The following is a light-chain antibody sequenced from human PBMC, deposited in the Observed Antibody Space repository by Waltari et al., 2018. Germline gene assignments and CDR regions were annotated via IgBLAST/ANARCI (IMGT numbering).Light chain of an antibody. V-gene: IGKV1-39*01. CDR3: LQTYSTLMFS. CDR2: DAY. CDR1: QSITNY. Sequence: DIQMTQSPSSLSASVGDRVTMTCRASQSITNYLSWYQHKLGEAPNLLVYDAYTLVSGGPSRFSVSGSGTEFTLAISSLVPEDLATYFCLQTYSTLMFSFGPGTKVDL. J-gene: IGKJ3*01.